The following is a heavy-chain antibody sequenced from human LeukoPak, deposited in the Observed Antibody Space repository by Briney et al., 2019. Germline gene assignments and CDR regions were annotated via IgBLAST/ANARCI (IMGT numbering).Heavy chain of an antibody. V-gene: IGHV3-21*01. CDR3: ARAPQGYCSSTSCYAEYFDY. D-gene: IGHD2-2*01. CDR2: ISSSSSYI. J-gene: IGHJ4*02. Sequence: SGGSLRLSCAASGFTFSSYSMNWVRQAPGKGLEWVSSISSSSSYIYYADSVKGRFTISRDNAKNSLYLQMNSLRAEDTAVYYCARAPQGYCSSTSCYAEYFDYWGQGTLVTVSS. CDR1: GFTFSSYS.